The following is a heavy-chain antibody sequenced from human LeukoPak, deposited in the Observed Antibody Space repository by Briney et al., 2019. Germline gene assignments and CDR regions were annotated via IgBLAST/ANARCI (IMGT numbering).Heavy chain of an antibody. CDR2: ISASGSST. V-gene: IGHV3-23*01. Sequence: PGGSLRLSCVGSGFTFSNYAMSWVRQAPGKGLEWVSGISASGSSTYYADSVKGRFTISRDNSKNTLYLQLDSLRAEDSAVYYCARDYYDSSSPGRFDPWGQGTLVTVSS. CDR1: GFTFSNYA. D-gene: IGHD3-22*01. CDR3: ARDYYDSSSPGRFDP. J-gene: IGHJ5*02.